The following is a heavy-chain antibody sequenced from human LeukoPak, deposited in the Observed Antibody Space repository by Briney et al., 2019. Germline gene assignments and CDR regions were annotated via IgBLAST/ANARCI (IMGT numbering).Heavy chain of an antibody. Sequence: GSLRLSCAASGFTFSSYAMSWVRQAPGKGLEWVSAISGSGGSTYYAGSVKGRFTISRDNSKNTLFLQMNSLRAEDTAVYYCAKNKSPPGFGEFTFDYWGQGTLVTVSS. CDR2: ISGSGGST. V-gene: IGHV3-23*01. J-gene: IGHJ4*02. CDR3: AKNKSPPGFGEFTFDY. CDR1: GFTFSSYA. D-gene: IGHD3-10*01.